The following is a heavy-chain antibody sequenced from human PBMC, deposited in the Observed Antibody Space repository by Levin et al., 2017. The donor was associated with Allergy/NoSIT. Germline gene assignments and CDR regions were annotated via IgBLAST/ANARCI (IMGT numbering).Heavy chain of an antibody. CDR1: GGTFSSYA. V-gene: IGHV1-69*13. CDR2: IIPIFGTA. D-gene: IGHD3-10*01. CDR3: ARLGSGSYPLNYFDY. Sequence: ASVKVSCKASGGTFSSYAISWVRQAPGQGLEWMGGIIPIFGTANYAQKFQGRVTITADESTSTAYMELSSLRSEDTAVYYCARLGSGSYPLNYFDYWGQGTLVTVSS. J-gene: IGHJ4*02.